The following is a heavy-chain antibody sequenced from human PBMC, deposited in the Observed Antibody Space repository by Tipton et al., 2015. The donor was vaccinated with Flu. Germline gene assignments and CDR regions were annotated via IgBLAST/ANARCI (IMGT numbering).Heavy chain of an antibody. V-gene: IGHV4-39*01. CDR2: IYYSGRT. CDR1: SGSIRSTNYF. CDR3: ARLSYYDVDLKNFYFDH. Sequence: TLSLTCTVSSGSIRSTNYFCAWIRQPPGKGLEWIASIYYSGRTYYNPSLKSRVTISVDTSKSQFSLMLRSVTAADTAVYYCARLSYYDVDLKNFYFDHWGQGALVTVSS. D-gene: IGHD3-10*02. J-gene: IGHJ4*02.